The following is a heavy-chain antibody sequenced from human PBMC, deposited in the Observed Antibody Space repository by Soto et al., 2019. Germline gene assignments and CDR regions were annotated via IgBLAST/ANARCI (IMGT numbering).Heavy chain of an antibody. CDR2: ISGSGSST. V-gene: IGHV3-23*01. Sequence: GGSLRLSCAASGFTFSIYAMSWVRQAPGKGLEWVSVISGSGSSTYYADSVKGRFTTSRDNSKNTLYLQMNSLRAEDTAVYYCAKGFWAVAGTRYFDYWGQGPLVTLSS. J-gene: IGHJ4*02. CDR1: GFTFSIYA. D-gene: IGHD6-19*01. CDR3: AKGFWAVAGTRYFDY.